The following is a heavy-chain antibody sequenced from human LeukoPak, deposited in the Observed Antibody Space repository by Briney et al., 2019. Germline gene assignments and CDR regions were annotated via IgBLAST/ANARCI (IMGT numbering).Heavy chain of an antibody. CDR2: VYISEST. Sequence: PSETLSLTCTVSGGSISNYYWNWIRQPAGKGLEWIGRVYISESTNYNPSLTSRVTISLDKSKNQFSLNLSSVTAADTAVYYCARPQFLPILVRLWGRGTLVTVSS. CDR1: GGSISNYY. D-gene: IGHD3-10*01. CDR3: ARPQFLPILVRL. V-gene: IGHV4-4*07. J-gene: IGHJ4*02.